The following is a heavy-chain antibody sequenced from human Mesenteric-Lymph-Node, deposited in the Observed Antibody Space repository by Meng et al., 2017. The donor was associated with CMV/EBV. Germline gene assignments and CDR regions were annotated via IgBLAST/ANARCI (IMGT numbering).Heavy chain of an antibody. Sequence: ASVQVSCKASGYTFTSYDINWVRQATGQGLEWMGWMNPNSGNTGYAQKFQGRVTITRNTSISTAYMELSSLRSEDTAVYYCARGQAEGIVGTSYYYYYGMDVWGQGTTVTVSS. CDR2: MNPNSGNT. V-gene: IGHV1-8*03. D-gene: IGHD1-26*01. J-gene: IGHJ6*02. CDR3: ARGQAEGIVGTSYYYYYGMDV. CDR1: GYTFTSYD.